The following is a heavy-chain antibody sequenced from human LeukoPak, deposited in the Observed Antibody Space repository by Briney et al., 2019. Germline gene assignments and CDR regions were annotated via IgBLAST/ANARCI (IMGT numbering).Heavy chain of an antibody. Sequence: GGSLRLSCVVSGFSFSDSYMTWIRQTPGKGLEWLAYISGSGSDIYYADSVKGRFTISRDNAKNSLYLQMNSLRPEDAALYYCSTDPRLLIYWGHGTLVTVSS. CDR2: ISGSGSDI. CDR3: STDPRLLIY. D-gene: IGHD2-8*01. J-gene: IGHJ4*01. V-gene: IGHV3-11*01. CDR1: GFSFSDSY.